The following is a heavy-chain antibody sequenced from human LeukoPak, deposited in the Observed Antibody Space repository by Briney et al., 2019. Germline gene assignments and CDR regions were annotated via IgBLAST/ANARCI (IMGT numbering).Heavy chain of an antibody. V-gene: IGHV3-23*01. CDR2: ISGSGGST. D-gene: IGHD3-16*02. J-gene: IGHJ4*02. CDR1: GFTFSSYA. Sequence: PGGSLRLSCAASGFTFSSYAMSWVRQAPGKGQEWVSAISGSGGSTYYADSVKGRFTISRDNSKNTLYLQMNSLRAEDTAVYYCAKVPITFGGVIVLYYFDYWGQGTLVTVSS. CDR3: AKVPITFGGVIVLYYFDY.